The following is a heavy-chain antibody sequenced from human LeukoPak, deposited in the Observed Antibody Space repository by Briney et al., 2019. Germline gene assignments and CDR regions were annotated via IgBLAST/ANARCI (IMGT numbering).Heavy chain of an antibody. J-gene: IGHJ4*02. D-gene: IGHD3-10*01. Sequence: GGSLRLSCAASGFTFSSYAMNWVRQAPGKGLEWVSGISGSGRGGSTYYADSVKGRFTISRDNSNNTLHLQMNSLRADDMAVYYCAKTGSRAQGGLDYWGQGTLVTVSS. CDR2: ISGSGRGGST. CDR3: AKTGSRAQGGLDY. V-gene: IGHV3-23*01. CDR1: GFTFSSYA.